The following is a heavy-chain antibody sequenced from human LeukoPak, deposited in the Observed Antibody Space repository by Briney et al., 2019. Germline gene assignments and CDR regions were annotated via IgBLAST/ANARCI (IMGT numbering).Heavy chain of an antibody. Sequence: GGSLRLSCAASGFSFSSYAMHWVRQAAGKGLEWVALISYDGSNKYYVDSVKGRFTISRDNSKNTVYLQMNSLRAEDTAVYYCAAPGVPAATYYFDYWGQGTLVTVSS. CDR1: GFSFSSYA. CDR3: AAPGVPAATYYFDY. CDR2: ISYDGSNK. J-gene: IGHJ4*02. D-gene: IGHD2-2*01. V-gene: IGHV3-30*03.